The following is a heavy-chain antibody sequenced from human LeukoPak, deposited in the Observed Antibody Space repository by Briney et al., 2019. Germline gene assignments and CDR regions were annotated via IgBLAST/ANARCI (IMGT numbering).Heavy chain of an antibody. CDR3: ARGLLHYCSGGSCPVDY. CDR2: MNPNRGNT. V-gene: IGHV1-8*01. J-gene: IGHJ4*02. CDR1: GYTFTSYD. Sequence: ASVKVSFKASGYTFTSYDINWVGQAAGQGVEGMGWMNPNRGNTGYAQKFQGRVTITRKTSISTPYMDLSSLRSADTAVYYCARGLLHYCSGGSCPVDYWGQGTLVTVSS. D-gene: IGHD2-15*01.